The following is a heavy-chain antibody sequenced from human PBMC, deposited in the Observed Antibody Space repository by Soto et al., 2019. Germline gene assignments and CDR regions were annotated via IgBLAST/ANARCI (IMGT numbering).Heavy chain of an antibody. CDR1: GYTLTELS. Sequence: ASVKVSCKVSGYTLTELSMHWVRQAPGKGLEWMGGFDPEDGETIYAQKFQGRVTMTEDTSTDTAYMELSSLRSEDTAVYYCATRAQGSRTTVSARATVGYYFDYWGQGTLVTVSS. D-gene: IGHD4-17*01. CDR2: FDPEDGET. CDR3: ATRAQGSRTTVSARATVGYYFDY. J-gene: IGHJ4*02. V-gene: IGHV1-24*01.